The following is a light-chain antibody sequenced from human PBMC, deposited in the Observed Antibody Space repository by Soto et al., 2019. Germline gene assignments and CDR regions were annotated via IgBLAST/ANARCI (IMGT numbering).Light chain of an antibody. CDR3: QQYNSYYT. CDR1: QSISSW. Sequence: DIQMTQSPSTLSASVGDRVAITCRASQSISSWLAWYQQKPGKAPKLLIYDASSLESGVPSRFSGSGSGTEFTLTSSGLQPDEFATYYGQQYNSYYTFGQGTKLESK. J-gene: IGKJ2*01. CDR2: DAS. V-gene: IGKV1-5*01.